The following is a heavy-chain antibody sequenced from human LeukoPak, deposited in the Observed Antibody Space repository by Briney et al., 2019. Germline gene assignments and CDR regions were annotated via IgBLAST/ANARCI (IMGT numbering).Heavy chain of an antibody. J-gene: IGHJ5*02. CDR2: IYYSGST. CDR3: ARRGRWGQNWFDP. D-gene: IGHD2-21*02. Sequence: SSETLSLTCTVSGGSISSSSYYWGWIRQPPGKGLEWIGSIYYSGSTYYNPSLKSRVTISVDTSKNQFSLKLSSVTAADTAVYYCARRGRWGQNWFDPWGQGTLVTVSS. CDR1: GGSISSSSYY. V-gene: IGHV4-39*07.